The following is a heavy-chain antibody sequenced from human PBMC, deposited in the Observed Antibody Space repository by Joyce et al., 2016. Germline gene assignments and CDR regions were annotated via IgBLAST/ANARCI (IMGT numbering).Heavy chain of an antibody. J-gene: IGHJ5*02. D-gene: IGHD4-17*01. V-gene: IGHV1-46*01. CDR1: GYIFTRFY. Sequence: QVQLVQSGAEMKRPGASVKVSCKTSGYIFTRFYMHWVRQAPGKGLEWMGIINPSGGSPTYAPKFRDRVTMTRDTSTTTVYLEMSSLRPEDTAVYYCARQMHDFGDYEAFDPWGQGTL. CDR3: ARQMHDFGDYEAFDP. CDR2: INPSGGSP.